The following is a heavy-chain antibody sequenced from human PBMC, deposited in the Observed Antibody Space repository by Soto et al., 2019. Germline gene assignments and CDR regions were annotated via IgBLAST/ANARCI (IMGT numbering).Heavy chain of an antibody. D-gene: IGHD3-22*01. Sequence: GGSLRLSCAASGFTFSIYNMNWVRQAPGKGLEWVSYISSSSSTMYYADSVKGRFTISRDDAKNSLFLQMNSLRDDDTAVYYCARSERSSGLYYVAANDAFDIWGQGTMVTVSS. CDR2: ISSSSSTM. CDR1: GFTFSIYN. V-gene: IGHV3-48*02. CDR3: ARSERSSGLYYVAANDAFDI. J-gene: IGHJ3*02.